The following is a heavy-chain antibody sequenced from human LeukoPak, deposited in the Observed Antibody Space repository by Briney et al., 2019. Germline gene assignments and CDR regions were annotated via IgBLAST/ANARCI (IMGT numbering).Heavy chain of an antibody. J-gene: IGHJ6*02. D-gene: IGHD1-26*01. CDR1: GFTFSSYA. Sequence: GSLRLSCAASGFTFSSYAMSWVRQAPGKGLEWVSAISGSGGSTYYADSVKGRFTISRDNSKNTLYLQMNSLRAEDTAVYYCAKDDDSGSYWSYYYYGMDVWGQGTTVTVSS. V-gene: IGHV3-23*01. CDR3: AKDDDSGSYWSYYYYGMDV. CDR2: ISGSGGST.